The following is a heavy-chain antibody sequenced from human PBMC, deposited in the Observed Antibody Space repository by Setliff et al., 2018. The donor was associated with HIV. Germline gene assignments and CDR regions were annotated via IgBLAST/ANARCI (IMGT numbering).Heavy chain of an antibody. V-gene: IGHV4-39*01. Sequence: ETLSLTCTVSGGSVSDTSYYWGWIRQPPGKGLEWLANVYYSGGTYYDPSLNSRVTISVDTSRNQFSLKLTSVTAADTALYFCARLGDSGYDFRGYFDYWGQGKLVTVSS. D-gene: IGHD5-12*01. CDR3: ARLGDSGYDFRGYFDY. J-gene: IGHJ4*02. CDR1: GGSVSDTSYY. CDR2: VYYSGGT.